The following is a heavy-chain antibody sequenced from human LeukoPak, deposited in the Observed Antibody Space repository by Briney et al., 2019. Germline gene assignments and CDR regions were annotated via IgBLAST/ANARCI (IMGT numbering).Heavy chain of an antibody. D-gene: IGHD2-2*01. V-gene: IGHV4-61*01. CDR2: IYYSGST. CDR3: ARVSYCSSTSCDNYYGMDV. J-gene: IGHJ6*02. CDR1: GGSVSSGSYY. Sequence: SETLSLTCTVSGGSVSSGSYYWSWIRQPPGTGLEWIGYIYYSGSTNYNPSLKSRVTISVDTSKNQFSLKLSSVTAADTAVYYCARVSYCSSTSCDNYYGMDVWGQGTTVTVSS.